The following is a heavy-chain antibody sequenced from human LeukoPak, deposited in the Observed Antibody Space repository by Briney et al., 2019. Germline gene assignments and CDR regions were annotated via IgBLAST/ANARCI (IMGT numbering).Heavy chain of an antibody. CDR1: GGTFSNYT. D-gene: IGHD2-2*01. V-gene: IGHV1-69*02. CDR3: ARQVVPAANDY. CDR2: IIPILGIA. J-gene: IGHJ4*02. Sequence: SVKVSCKASGGTFSNYTISWVRQAPGQGLEWMGRIIPILGIANYAQKFQGRVTITADKSTSTAYMELSSLRSKDTAVYYCARQVVPAANDYWGQGTLVTVSS.